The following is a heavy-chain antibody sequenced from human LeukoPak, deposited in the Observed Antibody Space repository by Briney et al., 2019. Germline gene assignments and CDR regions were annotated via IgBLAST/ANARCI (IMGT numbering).Heavy chain of an antibody. Sequence: PSETLSLTCAVYGGSFSGYYWSWIRQPPGKGLEWIGEINHSGSTYYNPSLKSRVTISVDTSKNQFSLKLSSVTAADTAVYYCARQVAGRDYWGQGTLVTVSS. CDR3: ARQVAGRDY. CDR2: INHSGST. J-gene: IGHJ4*02. V-gene: IGHV4-34*01. D-gene: IGHD6-19*01. CDR1: GGSFSGYY.